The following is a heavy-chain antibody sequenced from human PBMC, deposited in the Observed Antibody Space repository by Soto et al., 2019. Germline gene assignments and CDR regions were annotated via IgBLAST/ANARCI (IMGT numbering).Heavy chain of an antibody. V-gene: IGHV1-69*13. D-gene: IGHD1-7*01. J-gene: IGHJ6*02. Sequence: SVKVSCTASVYTFTSYDINWVRQATGQGLEWMGWMNPNFGNTNYAQKFQGRVTITADESTSTAYMELSSLRSEDTAVYYCARDPVSAELNYYYYGMDVWGQGTTVTVSS. CDR1: VYTFTSYD. CDR2: MNPNFGNT. CDR3: ARDPVSAELNYYYYGMDV.